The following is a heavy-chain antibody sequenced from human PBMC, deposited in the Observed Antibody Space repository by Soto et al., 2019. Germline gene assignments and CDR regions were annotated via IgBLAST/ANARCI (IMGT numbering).Heavy chain of an antibody. CDR2: ISTSGTT. CDR1: GASISRYF. Sequence: PSETLSLTCTVSGASISRYFWTWIRQPAGKGLDWIGRISTSGTTNYNPSLKSRVTMSVDTSKNHFSLNPSSVTAADTAVYYCAREAGPDRWFDPWGQGTRVIVS. CDR3: AREAGPDRWFDP. D-gene: IGHD6-19*01. V-gene: IGHV4-4*07. J-gene: IGHJ5*02.